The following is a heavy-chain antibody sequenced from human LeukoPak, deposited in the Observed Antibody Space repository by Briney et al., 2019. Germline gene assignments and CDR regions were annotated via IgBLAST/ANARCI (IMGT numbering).Heavy chain of an antibody. CDR1: GFTFSSYS. V-gene: IGHV3-48*02. CDR2: ITASGTAM. Sequence: GGSLRLSCAASGFTFSSYSMNWVRQAPGKGLEWVSHITASGTAMFYADSVKGRFTISRDNAKNSPYLQMNSLRDEDTVVYYCASSGSYRFDYWGQGTLVTVSS. J-gene: IGHJ4*02. D-gene: IGHD1-26*01. CDR3: ASSGSYRFDY.